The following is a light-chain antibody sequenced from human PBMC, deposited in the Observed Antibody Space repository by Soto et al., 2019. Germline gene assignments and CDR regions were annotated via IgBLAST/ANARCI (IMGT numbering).Light chain of an antibody. CDR3: SSYTTISTYV. CDR2: DVR. CDR1: SSDVGGYNY. J-gene: IGLJ1*01. Sequence: PDLNRVAYVSRFPRRSIPITKKKTSSDVGGYNYVSWYQQHPGKAPKLMIYDVRNRPSGVSNRFSGSKSVNTASLTISGLQAEDEADYYCSSYTTISTYVFGTGTKVTVL. V-gene: IGLV2-14*01.